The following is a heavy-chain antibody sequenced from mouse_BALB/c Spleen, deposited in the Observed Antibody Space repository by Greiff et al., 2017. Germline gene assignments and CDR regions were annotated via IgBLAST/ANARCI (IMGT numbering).Heavy chain of an antibody. CDR2: ISSGGGST. CDR1: GFAFSSYD. CDR3: ARQVITTVVAFDY. D-gene: IGHD1-1*01. V-gene: IGHV5-12-1*01. J-gene: IGHJ2*01. Sequence: DVMLVESGGGLVKPGGSLKLSCAASGFAFSSYDMSWVRQTPEKRLEWVAYISSGGGSTYYPDTVKGRFTISRDNAKNTLYLQMSSLKSEDTAMYYCARQVITTVVAFDYWGQGTTLTVSS.